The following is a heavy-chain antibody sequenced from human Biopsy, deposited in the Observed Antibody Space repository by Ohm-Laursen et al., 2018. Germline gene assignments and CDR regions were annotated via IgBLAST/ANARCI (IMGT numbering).Heavy chain of an antibody. V-gene: IGHV3-53*01. CDR3: QGGHLPPGQFYGVDA. CDR2: LHDRGVT. D-gene: IGHD3-16*01. J-gene: IGHJ6*02. Sequence: SLRLSCAASGFTVYNNYMTWVRQAPGKGLEWVSSLHDRGVTYYADSVKGRFTISGDNSKNTLYLQMNGLRAEDTAVYFCQGGHLPPGQFYGVDAWGQGTTVTVSS. CDR1: GFTVYNNY.